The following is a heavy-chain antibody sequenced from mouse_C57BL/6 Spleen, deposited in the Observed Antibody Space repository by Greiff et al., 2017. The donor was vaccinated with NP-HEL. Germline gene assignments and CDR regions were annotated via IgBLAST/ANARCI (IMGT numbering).Heavy chain of an antibody. V-gene: IGHV1-42*01. CDR2: INPSTGGT. J-gene: IGHJ3*01. CDR3: ARSPNYGSSYWCAY. CDR1: GYSFTGYY. D-gene: IGHD1-1*01. Sequence: VQLQQSGPELVKPGASVKISCKASGYSFTGYYMNWVKQSPEKSLEWIGEINPSTGGTTYNQKFKAKATLTVDKSSSTAYMQLKSLKSEDSAVYDCARSPNYGSSYWCAYWGQGTLVTVSA.